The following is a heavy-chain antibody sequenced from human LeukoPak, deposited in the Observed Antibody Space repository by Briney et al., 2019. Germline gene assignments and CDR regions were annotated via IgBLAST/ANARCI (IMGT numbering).Heavy chain of an antibody. D-gene: IGHD1-26*01. CDR3: ARSRAFNSGAFDP. V-gene: IGHV4-39*01. CDR2: IYYSGTS. CDR1: GGSISSSSYY. Sequence: SETLSLTCTVSGGSISSSSYYWGWIRQPPGKGLEWIGSIYYSGTSSYNPSLKSRLTISVDTSKNQFSLRLHSVTAADTAVYYCARSRAFNSGAFDPWGQGSLVTVSS. J-gene: IGHJ5*02.